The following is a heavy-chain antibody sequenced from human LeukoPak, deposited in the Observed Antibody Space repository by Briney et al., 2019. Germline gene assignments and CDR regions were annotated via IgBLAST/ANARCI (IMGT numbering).Heavy chain of an antibody. CDR3: ARWAYCSSTTCPETTGLDY. Sequence: PGGSLRLSCAASGFTFSSYAMHWVRQAPGKGLEWVAVISYDGSNEYYADSVKGRFTISRDNSKNTLYLQMNSLRAEDTAVYYCARWAYCSSTTCPETTGLDYWGQGTLVTVSS. CDR2: ISYDGSNE. V-gene: IGHV3-30*04. CDR1: GFTFSSYA. D-gene: IGHD2-2*01. J-gene: IGHJ4*02.